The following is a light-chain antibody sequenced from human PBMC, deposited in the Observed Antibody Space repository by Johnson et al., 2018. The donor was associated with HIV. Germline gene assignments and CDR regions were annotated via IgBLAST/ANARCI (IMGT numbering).Light chain of an antibody. CDR1: NSNIGNSY. CDR2: ENN. J-gene: IGLJ1*01. Sequence: QSLLTQPPSVSAAPGQKVTISCSGSNSNIGNSYVSWYQQLPRTAPKLLIYENNKRPSGIPDRFSGSKSDTSATLGITGLQTGDEADYYCGTWDSSLDAYVFGTGTKVAVL. CDR3: GTWDSSLDAYV. V-gene: IGLV1-51*02.